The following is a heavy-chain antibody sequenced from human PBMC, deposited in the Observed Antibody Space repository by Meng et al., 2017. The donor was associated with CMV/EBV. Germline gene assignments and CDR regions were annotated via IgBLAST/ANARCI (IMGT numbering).Heavy chain of an antibody. CDR3: AKDIKKADYYGSGFYGMDV. J-gene: IGHJ6*02. Sequence: GGSLRLSCAASGFTFDDYAMHGVRQAPGKGLEWVSGISWNSGSIGYADSVKGRFTISRDNAKNSLYLQMNSLRAEDTALYYCAKDIKKADYYGSGFYGMDVWGQGTTVTVSS. D-gene: IGHD3-10*01. CDR1: GFTFDDYA. CDR2: ISWNSGSI. V-gene: IGHV3-9*01.